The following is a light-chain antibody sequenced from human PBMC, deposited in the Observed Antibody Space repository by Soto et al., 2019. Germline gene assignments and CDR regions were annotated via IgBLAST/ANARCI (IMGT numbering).Light chain of an antibody. Sequence: DIQITHSPSSLSASVGDRVTITFLASQSISSYLNWYQQKPGKAPKLLIYDASSLESGVPQRFSGSGSGTEFTLTISSLQTDDFSTYYCLKDINYPWTFGQGTKVDIK. J-gene: IGKJ1*01. CDR2: DAS. CDR3: LKDINYPWT. CDR1: QSISSY. V-gene: IGKV1-39*01.